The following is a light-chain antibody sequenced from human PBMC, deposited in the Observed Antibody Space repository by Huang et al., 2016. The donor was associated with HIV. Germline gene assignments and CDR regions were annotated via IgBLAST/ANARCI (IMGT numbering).Light chain of an antibody. V-gene: IGKV3-15*01. CDR3: HQYNNWLLS. CDR2: GSS. J-gene: IGKJ4*01. Sequence: IVMTQSPATLSVSPGERATLSCRANRSVSSNLAWYQQRPRQAPRLLIYGSSTRAPGIPSRFSGSGSGTDFPLTISSLQSEDFALYYCHQYNNWLLSFGGGTRVDI. CDR1: RSVSSN.